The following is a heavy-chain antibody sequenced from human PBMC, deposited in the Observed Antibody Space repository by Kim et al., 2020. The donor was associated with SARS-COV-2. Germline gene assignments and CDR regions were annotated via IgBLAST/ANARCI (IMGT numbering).Heavy chain of an antibody. V-gene: IGHV3-9*01. Sequence: SIGYADSVKGRFTISRDNAKNSLYLQMNSLRAEDTALYYCAKDLRREIPLYYWGQGTLVTVSS. J-gene: IGHJ4*02. CDR3: AKDLRREIPLYY. CDR2: SI. D-gene: IGHD1-26*01.